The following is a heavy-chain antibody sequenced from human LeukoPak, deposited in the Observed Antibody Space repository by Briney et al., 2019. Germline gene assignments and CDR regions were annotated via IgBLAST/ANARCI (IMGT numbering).Heavy chain of an antibody. CDR2: SYYSGST. D-gene: IGHD6-13*01. CDR3: ARDRLSDSSSWYNYYYYGMDV. CDR1: GGSISSSSYY. Sequence: SETLSLTCTVSGGSISSSSYYWGWIRQPPGRGLEWIGSSYYSGSTYYYPSLKSRVTISVDTSKNQFSLKLSSVTAADAAVYYCARDRLSDSSSWYNYYYYGMDVWGQGTTVTVSS. V-gene: IGHV4-39*07. J-gene: IGHJ6*02.